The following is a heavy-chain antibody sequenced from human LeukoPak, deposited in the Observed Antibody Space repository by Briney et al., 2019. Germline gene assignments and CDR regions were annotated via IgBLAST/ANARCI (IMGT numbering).Heavy chain of an antibody. CDR2: IYYSGST. CDR1: GGSISSYY. CDR3: ARVTYGSGSHGFDY. V-gene: IGHV4-59*06. D-gene: IGHD3-10*01. Sequence: PSETLSLTCTVSGGSISSYYWSWIRQPPGKGLEWIGYIYYSGSTYYNPSLKSRVTISVDTSKNQFSLKLSSVTAADTAVYYCARVTYGSGSHGFDYWGQGTLVTVSS. J-gene: IGHJ4*02.